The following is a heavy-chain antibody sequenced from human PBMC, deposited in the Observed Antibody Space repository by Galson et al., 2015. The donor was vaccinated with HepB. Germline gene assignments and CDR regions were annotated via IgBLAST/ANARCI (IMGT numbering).Heavy chain of an antibody. Sequence: LRLSCAASGFTFSSYGMHWVRQAPGKGLEWVAVVWYDGSNKYYADSVKGRFTISRDNSKNTLYLQMNSLRAEDTAVYYCARESQTVTNSFDYWGQGTLVTVSS. CDR2: VWYDGSNK. D-gene: IGHD4-11*01. CDR3: ARESQTVTNSFDY. J-gene: IGHJ4*02. V-gene: IGHV3-33*08. CDR1: GFTFSSYG.